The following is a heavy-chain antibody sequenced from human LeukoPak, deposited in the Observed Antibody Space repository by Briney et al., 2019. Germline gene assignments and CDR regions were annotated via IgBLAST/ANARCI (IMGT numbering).Heavy chain of an antibody. CDR3: ARDLSFDWFPYYFDY. D-gene: IGHD3-9*01. CDR1: GGSFSGYY. V-gene: IGHV4-34*01. J-gene: IGHJ4*02. Sequence: SETLSLTCAVYGGSFSGYYWSWIRQPPGKGLEWIGEINHSGSTNYNPSLKSRVTISVDTSKNQFSLKLSSVTAADTAVYYCARDLSFDWFPYYFDYWGQGILVTVSS. CDR2: INHSGST.